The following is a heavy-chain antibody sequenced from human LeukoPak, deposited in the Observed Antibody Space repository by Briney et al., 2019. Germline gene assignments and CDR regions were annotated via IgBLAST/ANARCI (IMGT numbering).Heavy chain of an antibody. CDR1: GGSFSGYY. CDR3: ARETAAAGSFIAINDY. J-gene: IGHJ4*02. Sequence: PSETLSLTCAVYGGSFSGYYWSWIRQPPGKGLVWIGEINDSESTNYNPSLKSRVTISVDTSKKQFSLKLSSVTAAGTAIYYCARETAAAGSFIAINDYWGQGTLVTVSS. D-gene: IGHD6-13*01. CDR2: INDSEST. V-gene: IGHV4-34*01.